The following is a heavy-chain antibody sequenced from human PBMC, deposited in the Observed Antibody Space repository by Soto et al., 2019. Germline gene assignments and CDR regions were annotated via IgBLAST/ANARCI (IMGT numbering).Heavy chain of an antibody. V-gene: IGHV3-23*01. D-gene: IGHD4-17*01. Sequence: SLRLSCAASGFTFSSYAMTWVRQAPGKGLEWVSVISGSGGTTYSADSVKGRFTISRDNSKNTLYLQMNSLRAEDTALYYCAKRMATVTNFDYWGQGTLVTVSS. CDR3: AKRMATVTNFDY. J-gene: IGHJ4*02. CDR2: ISGSGGTT. CDR1: GFTFSSYA.